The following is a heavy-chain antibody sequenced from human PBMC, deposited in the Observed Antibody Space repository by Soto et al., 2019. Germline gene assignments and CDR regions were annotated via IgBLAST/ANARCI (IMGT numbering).Heavy chain of an antibody. CDR1: GGSISSGGYS. Sequence: PSETLSLTCAVSGGSISSGGYSWSWIRQPPGKGLEWIGYIYHSGSTYYNPSLKSRVTISVDRSKNQFSLKLSSVTAADTAVYYCARGNPFGTTYYDFWSGYYHFDYWGQGTLVTVSS. CDR2: IYHSGST. V-gene: IGHV4-30-2*01. CDR3: ARGNPFGTTYYDFWSGYYHFDY. D-gene: IGHD3-3*01. J-gene: IGHJ4*02.